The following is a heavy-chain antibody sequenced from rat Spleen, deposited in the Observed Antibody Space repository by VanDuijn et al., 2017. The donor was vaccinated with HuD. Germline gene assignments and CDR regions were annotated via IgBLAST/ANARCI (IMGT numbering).Heavy chain of an antibody. Sequence: QVQLKESGPGLVQPSQTLSLTCTVSGFSLTTNSVNWIRQPPGKGLEWMGRMTYNGDTSYNSALISRLSISRDTSKNQVFLKMNSLQTDDTGTYYCTIHPRYWGQGVMVTVSS. D-gene: IGHD3-1*01. CDR3: TIHPRY. J-gene: IGHJ2*01. CDR1: GFSLTTNS. V-gene: IGHV2-63*01. CDR2: MTYNGDT.